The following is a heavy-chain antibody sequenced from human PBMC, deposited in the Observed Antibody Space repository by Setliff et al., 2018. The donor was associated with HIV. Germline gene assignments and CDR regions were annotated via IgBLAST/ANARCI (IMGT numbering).Heavy chain of an antibody. D-gene: IGHD6-19*01. CDR3: ATSSAWYDYGAFDI. J-gene: IGHJ3*02. Sequence: LSETLSLTCAVSGASISSGGYSWSWIRQPPGKGLEWIGYVYHSGTIYYTPSLKSRLSISVDRPSNQLSLKISSVTAADTAVYYCATSSAWYDYGAFDIWGQGTMVTVSS. CDR2: VYHSGTI. CDR1: GASISSGGYS. V-gene: IGHV4-30-2*01.